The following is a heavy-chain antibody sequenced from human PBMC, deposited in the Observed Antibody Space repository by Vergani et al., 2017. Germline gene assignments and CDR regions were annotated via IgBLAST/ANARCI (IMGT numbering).Heavy chain of an antibody. CDR2: IYYSGST. CDR3: ARKGPEDWFDP. J-gene: IGHJ5*02. CDR1: GGSISSYY. V-gene: IGHV4-59*01. D-gene: IGHD1-14*01. Sequence: QVQLQESGPGLVKPSETLSLTCTVSGGSISSYYWSWIRQPPGKGLEWIWYIYYSGSTNYNPSLKSRVTISVDTSKNQFSLKLSSVTAADTAVYYCARKGPEDWFDPWGQGTLVTVSS.